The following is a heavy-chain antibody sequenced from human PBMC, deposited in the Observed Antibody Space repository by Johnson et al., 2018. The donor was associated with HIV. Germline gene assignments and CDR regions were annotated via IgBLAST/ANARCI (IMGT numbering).Heavy chain of an antibody. CDR3: AKDGLWMAFDI. Sequence: VQLVESGGVVVQSGGSLRLSCAASGFTFDDYAMHWVRQAPGKGLEWVSRINNDGRSTTYADSVKGRFTISRDNAKNTLYLQMHSLRAEDTAVYYCAKDGLWMAFDIWGQGTMVTVSS. CDR2: INNDGRST. V-gene: IGHV3-43D*04. CDR1: GFTFDDYA. J-gene: IGHJ3*02. D-gene: IGHD3-3*01.